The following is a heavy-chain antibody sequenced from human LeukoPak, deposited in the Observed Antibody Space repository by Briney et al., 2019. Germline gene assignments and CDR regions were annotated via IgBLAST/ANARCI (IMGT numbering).Heavy chain of an antibody. J-gene: IGHJ3*02. D-gene: IGHD4-17*01. Sequence: GGSLRLSCVASGFTFSDYQITWIRQAPERGLQWVSGISGSGTYYADFAKGRFTISRDNSKNTLYLQMNSLRAEDTATYYCARDPNGDYIGAFDMWGQGTMVTVS. CDR2: ISGSGT. V-gene: IGHV3-23*01. CDR1: GFTFSDYQ. CDR3: ARDPNGDYIGAFDM.